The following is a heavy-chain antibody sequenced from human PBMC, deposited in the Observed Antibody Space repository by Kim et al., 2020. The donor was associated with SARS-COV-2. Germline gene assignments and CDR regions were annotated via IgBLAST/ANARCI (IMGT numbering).Heavy chain of an antibody. V-gene: IGHV3-21*01. CDR3: AREMGIAVAGDYYYGMDV. D-gene: IGHD6-19*01. Sequence: GGSLRLSCAASGFTFSSYSMNWVRQAPGKGLEWVSSISSSSSYIYYADSVKGRFTISRDNAKNSLYLQMNSLRAEDTAVYYCAREMGIAVAGDYYYGMDVWGQGTTVTVSS. CDR1: GFTFSSYS. J-gene: IGHJ6*02. CDR2: ISSSSSYI.